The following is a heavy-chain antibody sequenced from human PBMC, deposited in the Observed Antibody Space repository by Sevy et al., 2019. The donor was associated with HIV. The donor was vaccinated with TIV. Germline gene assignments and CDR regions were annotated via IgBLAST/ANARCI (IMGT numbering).Heavy chain of an antibody. D-gene: IGHD2-15*01. CDR1: GYTFSNYG. J-gene: IGHJ4*02. V-gene: IGHV1-18*01. Sequence: VSVKVSCKASGYTFSNYGFSWVRQAPRQGLERRGWISPYNHNTYYAQSFQDRVTMSTDISTTIAYMELGSLRSDATAVYYCARLGFCSDGSCRLFDFWGQGTLVTVSS. CDR3: ARLGFCSDGSCRLFDF. CDR2: ISPYNHNT.